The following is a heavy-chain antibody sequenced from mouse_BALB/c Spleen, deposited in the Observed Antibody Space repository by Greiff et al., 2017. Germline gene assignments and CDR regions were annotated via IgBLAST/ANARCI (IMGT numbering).Heavy chain of an antibody. V-gene: IGHV5-6*01. D-gene: IGHD2-14*01. CDR3: ASYYRYDVRFAY. CDR2: ISSGGSYT. CDR1: GFTFSSYG. Sequence: EVQLVESGGGLVQPGGSLKLSCAASGFTFSSYGMSWVRQTPDKRLEWVATISSGGSYTYYPDSVKGRFTISRDNAKNTLYLQMSSLKSEDTAMYYCASYYRYDVRFAYWGQGTLVTVSA. J-gene: IGHJ3*01.